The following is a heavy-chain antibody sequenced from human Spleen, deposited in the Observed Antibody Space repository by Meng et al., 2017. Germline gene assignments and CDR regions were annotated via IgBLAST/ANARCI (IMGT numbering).Heavy chain of an antibody. J-gene: IGHJ4*02. V-gene: IGHV4-38-2*01. Sequence: SETLSLTCAVSGYSITGSYNWGWIRQSPGEGLEWIGSIYQSGSTYYNPSLKSRVTISVDKSNNQFSLKLTSVTAADTAVYYCSRGSEWGNDYWGQGTLVTVSS. D-gene: IGHD1-26*01. CDR3: SRGSEWGNDY. CDR1: GYSITGSYN. CDR2: IYQSGST.